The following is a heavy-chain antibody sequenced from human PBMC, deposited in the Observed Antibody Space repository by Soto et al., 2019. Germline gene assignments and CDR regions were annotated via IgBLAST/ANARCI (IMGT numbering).Heavy chain of an antibody. CDR3: AKGRYYGGNTGDY. CDR2: ISYDGSNK. CDR1: GFTFSSYG. J-gene: IGHJ4*02. V-gene: IGHV3-30*18. D-gene: IGHD4-17*01. Sequence: QVQLVESGGGVVQPGRSLRLSCGDSGFTFSSYGMHWGRRAPGKGLEWVAVISYDGSNKYYADSVKDRFTISRDNSKNTLYLQINSLRAEDTDVYYCAKGRYYGGNTGDYWGQGTLVTVSS.